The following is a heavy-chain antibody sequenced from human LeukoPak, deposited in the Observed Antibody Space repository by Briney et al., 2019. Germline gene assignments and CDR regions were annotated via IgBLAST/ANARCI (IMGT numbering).Heavy chain of an antibody. CDR2: ISAGGTNT. CDR3: AKDSEAAAGSYCDY. V-gene: IGHV3-23*01. Sequence: GGSLRLSCAASGFTFSDYAMTWVRQAPGKGLEWVSSISAGGTNTYRSVSAKGRFTISRDNSENTLYLQMSNLGAEDTAIYYCAKDSEAAAGSYCDYWGQGTLVTVSS. J-gene: IGHJ4*02. CDR1: GFTFSDYA. D-gene: IGHD6-25*01.